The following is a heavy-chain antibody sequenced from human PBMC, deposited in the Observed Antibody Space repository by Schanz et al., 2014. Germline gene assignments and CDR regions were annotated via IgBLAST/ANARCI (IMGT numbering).Heavy chain of an antibody. J-gene: IGHJ6*02. V-gene: IGHV3-48*04. CDR2: VSSYDTTV. Sequence: EEQLLESGGALVQPGGSLRLSCAASGFSFSNYALVWVRQPPGKGLEWISYVSSYDTTVSYADSVKGRFTISRDNAKNSVYLQMNSLRVEDTAVYYCARYGFRKFGVVYGLAVWGQGTTVTVS. CDR1: GFSFSNYA. CDR3: ARYGFRKFGVVYGLAV. D-gene: IGHD3-3*01.